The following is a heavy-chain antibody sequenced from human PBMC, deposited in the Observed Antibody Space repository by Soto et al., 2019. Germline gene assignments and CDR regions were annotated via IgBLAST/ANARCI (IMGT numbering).Heavy chain of an antibody. V-gene: IGHV2-5*01. CDR1: GFSLSTSGVG. J-gene: IGHJ5*02. D-gene: IGHD2-2*01. CDR3: AHRPDVVVPAAMLGGDSIKFDP. CDR2: IYWNDDK. Sequence: QITLKESGPTLVKPTQTLTLTCTFSGFSLSTSGVGVGWIRQPPGKALEWLALIYWNDDKRYSPSLKSRLTITKDTSKNQVVLTMTNMEPVDTATYYCAHRPDVVVPAAMLGGDSIKFDPWGQGTLVTVSS.